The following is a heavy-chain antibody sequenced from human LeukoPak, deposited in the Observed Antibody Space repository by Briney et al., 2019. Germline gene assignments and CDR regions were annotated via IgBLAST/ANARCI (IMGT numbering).Heavy chain of an antibody. J-gene: IGHJ4*02. D-gene: IGHD5-12*01. Sequence: SQTLSLTCAISGGSVSSKSAAWSWIRQSPSRGFEWLGRTYYRSTWFNDYAVSVKSRIIINPDTSKNQFSLQLNSVTPEDTAVYYCARSPNSGYDPFDYWGQGTLVTVSS. CDR1: GGSVSSKSAA. V-gene: IGHV6-1*01. CDR3: ARSPNSGYDPFDY. CDR2: TYYRSTWFN.